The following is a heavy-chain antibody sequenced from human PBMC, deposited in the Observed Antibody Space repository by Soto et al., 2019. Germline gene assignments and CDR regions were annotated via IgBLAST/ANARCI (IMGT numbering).Heavy chain of an antibody. V-gene: IGHV3-30*03. J-gene: IGHJ4*02. CDR2: ISYDGSNK. Sequence: GGSLRLSCAASGFTFSSYGMHWVRQAPGKGLEWVAVISYDGSNKYYADSVKGRFTISRDNSKNTLYLQMNSLRAEDTAVYYAVTQRWLHSFHYWGQGTLVTISS. CDR1: GFTFSSYG. D-gene: IGHD5-12*01. CDR3: VTQRWLHSFHY.